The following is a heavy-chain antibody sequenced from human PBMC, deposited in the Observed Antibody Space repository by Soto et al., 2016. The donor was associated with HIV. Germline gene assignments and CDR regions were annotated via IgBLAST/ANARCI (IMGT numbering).Heavy chain of an antibody. V-gene: IGHV3-15*01. D-gene: IGHD2-21*02. CDR2: IKSKTDGGTT. Sequence: EVQLVESGGGLVKPGGSLRLSCAASGFTFSNAWMSWVRQAPGKGLEWVGRIKSKTDGGTTDYAAPVKGRFTISRDDSKNTLYLQMNSLKTEDTAVYYCTTAGSIVVVTASSYWGQGTLVTVSS. J-gene: IGHJ4*02. CDR1: GFTFSNAW. CDR3: TTAGSIVVVTASSY.